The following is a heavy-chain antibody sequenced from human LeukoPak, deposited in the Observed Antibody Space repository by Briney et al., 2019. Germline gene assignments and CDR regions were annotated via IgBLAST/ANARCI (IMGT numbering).Heavy chain of an antibody. V-gene: IGHV4-39*07. CDR3: ARDRVTGTTVDN. J-gene: IGHJ4*02. CDR1: GGSISNPDYY. D-gene: IGHD1-7*01. CDR2: IHYSGDT. Sequence: SETLSLTCSVSGGSISNPDYYWGWIRQPPGKGLEWIGSIHYSGDTYSNASLKTRVTISVDRPKNQFSLKLTSVTAADTAVYYCARDRVTGTTVDNWGQGTLVTASP.